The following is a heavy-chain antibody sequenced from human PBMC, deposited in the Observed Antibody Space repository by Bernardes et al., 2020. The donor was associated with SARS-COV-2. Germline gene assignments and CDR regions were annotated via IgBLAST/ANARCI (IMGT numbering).Heavy chain of an antibody. V-gene: IGHV3-23*01. CDR3: AKEGGYNYGFQ. D-gene: IGHD5-18*01. CDR2: ISVGGGTT. J-gene: IGHJ4*02. Sequence: GGSLRLSCAASGFTFSNYAMTWVRQAPGKGLEWVSGISVGGGTTYYPDSVKGRFTISGDNSNNTLYLQMNSLRAEDTAVYYGAKEGGYNYGFQWGQGTLVTVSS. CDR1: GFTFSNYA.